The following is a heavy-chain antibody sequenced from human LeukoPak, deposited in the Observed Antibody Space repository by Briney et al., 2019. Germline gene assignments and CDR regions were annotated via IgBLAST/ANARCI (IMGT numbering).Heavy chain of an antibody. Sequence: SETLSLTCTVSGGSNSSYHWTWIRQPPGKGLEWIGYIYTSGSTNYNPSLKSRVTISFDTSKNQISLKLSSVTAADTAVYYCARKDGDFWGQGTLVTVSS. J-gene: IGHJ4*02. V-gene: IGHV4-4*08. CDR3: ARKDGDF. CDR2: IYTSGST. D-gene: IGHD2-15*01. CDR1: GGSNSSYH.